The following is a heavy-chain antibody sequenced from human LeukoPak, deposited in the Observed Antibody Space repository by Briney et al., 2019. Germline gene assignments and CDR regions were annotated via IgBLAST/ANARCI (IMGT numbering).Heavy chain of an antibody. D-gene: IGHD3-22*01. J-gene: IGHJ4*02. Sequence: ASVKLSCKASGGTFSSYAISWVRQAPGQGLEWMGGIIPICGTTNYADKFQGRVTITADKSTSTAYMELSSLRSEDTAVYYCARDSTYYYDGSGYHSLDYWGQGTLVTVSS. V-gene: IGHV1-69*06. CDR3: ARDSTYYYDGSGYHSLDY. CDR2: IIPICGTT. CDR1: GGTFSSYA.